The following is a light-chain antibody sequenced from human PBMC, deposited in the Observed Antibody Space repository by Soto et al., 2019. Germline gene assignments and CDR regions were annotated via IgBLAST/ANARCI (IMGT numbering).Light chain of an antibody. V-gene: IGLV2-14*02. J-gene: IGLJ1*01. CDR3: SSYTNINTRACV. CDR2: EDY. CDR1: STDVENYNF. Sequence: QSVLTQPASVSGSPGQSITIACTGISTDVENYNFVSWYQQHPGKVPKLMIYEDYKRPSGVSNRFSGTKSGNTASLTISGLQAEDEAEYYCSSYTNINTRACVFGTGTKLTVL.